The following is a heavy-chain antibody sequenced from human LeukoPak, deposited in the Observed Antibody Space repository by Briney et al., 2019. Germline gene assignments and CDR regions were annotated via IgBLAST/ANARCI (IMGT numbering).Heavy chain of an antibody. CDR2: ISGSGGST. CDR3: AKDFHRITIFGVVTLTLDY. J-gene: IGHJ4*02. Sequence: GGSLRLSCAASGFTFSSYAMSWVRQAPGKGLEWVSAISGSGGSTYYADSVKGRFTISRDNSKITLYLQMNSLRAEDTAVYYCAKDFHRITIFGVVTLTLDYWGQGTLVTVSS. CDR1: GFTFSSYA. D-gene: IGHD3-3*01. V-gene: IGHV3-23*01.